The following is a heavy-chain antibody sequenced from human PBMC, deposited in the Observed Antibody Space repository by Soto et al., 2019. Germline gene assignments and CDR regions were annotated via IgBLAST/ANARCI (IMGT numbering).Heavy chain of an antibody. CDR2: IIPILGIA. CDR1: GGTFSSYA. J-gene: IGHJ3*02. V-gene: IGHV1-69*10. D-gene: IGHD1-7*01. CDR3: ASSLSKEELFIGAFDI. Sequence: ASVKVSCKASGGTFSSYAISWVRQAPGQGLEWMGGIIPILGIANYAQKFQGRVTITADKSTSTAYMELSSLRSEDTAVYYCASSLSKEELFIGAFDIWGQGTMVTVSS.